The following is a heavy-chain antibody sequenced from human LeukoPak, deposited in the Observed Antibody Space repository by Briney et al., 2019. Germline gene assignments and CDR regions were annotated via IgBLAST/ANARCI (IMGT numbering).Heavy chain of an antibody. CDR1: GGSISSYY. CDR3: ARGGSGGDCSAFDY. Sequence: SETLSLTCTVSGGSISSYYWSWIRQPPGKGLEWIGYIYYSGSTNYNPSLKSRVTILVDTSKNQFSLKLSSVTAADTAVYYCARGGSGGDCSAFDYWGQGTLVTVSS. V-gene: IGHV4-59*01. D-gene: IGHD2-21*02. CDR2: IYYSGST. J-gene: IGHJ4*02.